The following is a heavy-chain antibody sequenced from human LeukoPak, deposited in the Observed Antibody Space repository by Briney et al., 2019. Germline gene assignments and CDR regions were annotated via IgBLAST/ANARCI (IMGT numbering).Heavy chain of an antibody. CDR1: GVTFCNYA. CDR2: ITASGGTT. Sequence: GGAPRLSCGGPGVTFCNYAQRWGRPGPGEGVGGGSNITASGGTTYYTDSVKGRFAISRDNSKSTLFLQMSGLRAEDTAVYFCAKRPGIPADGPFDYWGQGTLVTISS. J-gene: IGHJ4*02. D-gene: IGHD6-13*01. V-gene: IGHV3-23*01. CDR3: AKRPGIPADGPFDY.